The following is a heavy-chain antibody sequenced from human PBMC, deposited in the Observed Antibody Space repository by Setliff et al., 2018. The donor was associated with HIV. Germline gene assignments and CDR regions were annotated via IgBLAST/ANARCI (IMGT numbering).Heavy chain of an antibody. D-gene: IGHD6-19*01. V-gene: IGHV1-69*06. CDR1: GDTFDSLS. CDR3: ATGGVIVPAGYS. Sequence: ASVKVSCKASGDTFDSLSISWVRQAPGQGLEWMGRIIPIYGSTNYAQRFQGRVTITADKSTNTAYMELSSLKSEDTAIYYCATGGVIVPAGYSWGQGTLVTVS. CDR2: IIPIYGST. J-gene: IGHJ4*02.